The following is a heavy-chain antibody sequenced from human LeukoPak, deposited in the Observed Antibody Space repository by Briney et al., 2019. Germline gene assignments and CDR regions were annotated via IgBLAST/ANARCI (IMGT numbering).Heavy chain of an antibody. D-gene: IGHD6-13*01. CDR1: GFTFSSDA. CDR3: ASGYNRNY. CDR2: IKHDGSEK. V-gene: IGHV3-7*02. J-gene: IGHJ4*02. Sequence: GGSLRLSCAASGFTFSSDAMSWVRQAPGKGLEWVANIKHDGSEKYYVDSVKGRFTISRDNAKNSLYLQMNSLRAEDTAVYYCASGYNRNYWGQGTLVTVSS.